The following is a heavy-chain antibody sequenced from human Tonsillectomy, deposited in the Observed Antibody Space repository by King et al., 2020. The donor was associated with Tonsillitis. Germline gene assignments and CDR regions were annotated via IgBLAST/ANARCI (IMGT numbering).Heavy chain of an antibody. J-gene: IGHJ3*02. Sequence: LQLQESGSGLVKPSQTLSLTCTVSGDSISSGGYSWSWIRQTPGKGLEWIGYIYQSGTTNYNPSLKSRVTISADKSKNQFSLRLTSVTAADTAVYYCAGGGPGDAFDIWGQGTMVTVSS. CDR2: IYQSGTT. V-gene: IGHV4-30-2*01. D-gene: IGHD2-15*01. CDR3: AGGGPGDAFDI. CDR1: GDSISSGGYS.